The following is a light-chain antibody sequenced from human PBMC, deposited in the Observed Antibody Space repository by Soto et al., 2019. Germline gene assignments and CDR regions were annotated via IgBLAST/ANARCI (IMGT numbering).Light chain of an antibody. V-gene: IGLV2-14*03. CDR2: DVS. CDR3: TSYTTDNIVVV. Sequence: QSALTQPASVSGSPGQSITISCTGTISDIGLYKFVSWYQHHPGKAPKLIIFDVSSRASGISNRFSGSKSGNTASLTISGLQAEDEADYYCTSYTTDNIVVVFGGETKLTVL. CDR1: ISDIGLYKF. J-gene: IGLJ2*01.